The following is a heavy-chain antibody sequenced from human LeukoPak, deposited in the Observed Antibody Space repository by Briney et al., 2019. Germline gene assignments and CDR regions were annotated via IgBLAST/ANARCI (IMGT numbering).Heavy chain of an antibody. CDR1: GGSISSGDYY. D-gene: IGHD3-22*01. J-gene: IGHJ5*02. V-gene: IGHV4-30-4*08. Sequence: SETLSLTCTVSGGSISSGDYYWSWIRQPPRKGLECIGYIYYSGSTYYNPSFKSRVTISVDTSKNQFSLKLSSVTAADTALYSCARKNLFYYESSVYSPWARGTLVPVP. CDR2: IYYSGST. CDR3: ARKNLFYYESSVYSP.